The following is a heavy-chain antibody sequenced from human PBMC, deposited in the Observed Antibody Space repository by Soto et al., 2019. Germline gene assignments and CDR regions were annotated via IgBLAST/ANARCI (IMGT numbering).Heavy chain of an antibody. CDR3: ARVPTVTGWYFDL. D-gene: IGHD4-17*01. CDR1: GYTFTGYY. J-gene: IGHJ2*01. CDR2: INPKSGGT. V-gene: IGHV1-2*02. Sequence: QVQLVQSGAEVKKPGASVKVSCKASGYTFTGYYMHWVRQAPGQGLEWMGWINPKSGGTNYAQKFQGRVTMTRDTSISTAYMELSRLRSDDTAVYYCARVPTVTGWYFDLWGRGTLVTVS.